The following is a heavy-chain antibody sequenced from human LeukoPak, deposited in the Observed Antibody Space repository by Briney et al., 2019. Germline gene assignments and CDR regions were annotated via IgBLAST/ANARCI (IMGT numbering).Heavy chain of an antibody. CDR1: GDPISSSSYY. Sequence: PWETLSLTCTVSGDPISSSSYYWGWIRQPPGKGLEWIGSIYYSGSTYYNPSLKSRLTISVDTSKKQFSLKVRSVTAADTAVYYCARQVVASIHPYYFDYWGQGTLVTVSS. V-gene: IGHV4-39*01. J-gene: IGHJ4*02. CDR2: IYYSGST. CDR3: ARQVVASIHPYYFDY. D-gene: IGHD2-21*02.